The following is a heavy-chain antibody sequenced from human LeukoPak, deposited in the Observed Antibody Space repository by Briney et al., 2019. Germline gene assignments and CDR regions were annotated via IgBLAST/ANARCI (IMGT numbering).Heavy chain of an antibody. D-gene: IGHD3-22*01. CDR3: AKDGEDTYYYDSSGYLTFDY. V-gene: IGHV3-23*01. CDR2: ISGSGGST. J-gene: IGHJ4*02. CDR1: GFTFSSYA. Sequence: GGSLRLSCAASGFTFSSYAMSWVRQAPGKGLEWVSAISGSGGSTYYADSVKGRFTISRDNSKNTLYLQMNSLRAEDTAVYYCAKDGEDTYYYDSSGYLTFDYWGQGTLVTVSS.